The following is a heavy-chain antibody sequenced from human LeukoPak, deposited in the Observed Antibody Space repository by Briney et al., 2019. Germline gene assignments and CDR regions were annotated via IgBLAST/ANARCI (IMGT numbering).Heavy chain of an antibody. Sequence: ASVKVSCKVSGYTLTELSMHWVRQAPGKGLEWMGGFDPEDGETIYAQKFQGRVTMTEDTSTDTAYMELSSLRSEDTAVYYCAILRANDFWSGYSDYWGQGTLVTVSS. J-gene: IGHJ4*02. V-gene: IGHV1-24*01. CDR2: FDPEDGET. CDR1: GYTLTELS. D-gene: IGHD3-3*01. CDR3: AILRANDFWSGYSDY.